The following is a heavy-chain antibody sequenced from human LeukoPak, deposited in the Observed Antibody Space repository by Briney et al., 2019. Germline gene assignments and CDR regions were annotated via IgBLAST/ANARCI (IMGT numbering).Heavy chain of an antibody. Sequence: ASLKISCKASGYTFITYGIGWVRHAPGHGLEWIGWISPYNVKTKYAQKLQGRVTMTTDTSTSTVYMDLRSGIFEDTALYYCARLPSIVAPAWTQRPGDPWGQGTVVIVS. CDR1: GYTFITYG. CDR3: ARLPSIVAPAWTQRPGDP. V-gene: IGHV1-18*01. D-gene: IGHD3-22*01. J-gene: IGHJ5*02. CDR2: ISPYNVKT.